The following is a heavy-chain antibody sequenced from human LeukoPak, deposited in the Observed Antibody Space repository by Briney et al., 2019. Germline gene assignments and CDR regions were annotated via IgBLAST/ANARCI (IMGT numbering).Heavy chain of an antibody. CDR2: VYYSGST. CDR1: GDSINSSNYY. V-gene: IGHV4-39*01. Sequence: SETLSLTCTVSGDSINSSNYYWGWLRQPPGKGLEWIGSVYYSGSTYNNPSLKSRVTISVDTSNNQISLELTSVTAPDTAVYYCARHSSGWYSFDYWGQGTLVTVSS. J-gene: IGHJ4*02. D-gene: IGHD6-19*01. CDR3: ARHSSGWYSFDY.